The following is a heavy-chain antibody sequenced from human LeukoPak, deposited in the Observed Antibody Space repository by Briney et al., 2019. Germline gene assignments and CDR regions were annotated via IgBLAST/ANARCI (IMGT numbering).Heavy chain of an antibody. CDR1: GFTFSSYS. J-gene: IGHJ6*02. CDR3: ARDSPRNYGTDV. CDR2: ISSSSSYI. V-gene: IGHV3-21*01. Sequence: GGSLRLSCAASGFTFSSYSMNWVRQAPGKGLEWVSSISSSSSYIYYADSVKGRFTISRDNAKNSLYLQMNSLRAEDTAVYYCARDSPRNYGTDVWGQGTTVTVSS.